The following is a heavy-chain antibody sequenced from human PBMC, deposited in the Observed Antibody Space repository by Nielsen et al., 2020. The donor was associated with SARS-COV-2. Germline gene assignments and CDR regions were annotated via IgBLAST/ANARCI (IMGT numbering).Heavy chain of an antibody. CDR3: AAIASGTYYRHFDY. V-gene: IGHV3-7*01. CDR1: GFTLSTYW. CDR2: IKQDGSEK. D-gene: IGHD3-10*01. J-gene: IGHJ4*02. Sequence: GESLKIFCVASGFTLSTYWMSWVRQAPGKGLEWVANIKQDGSEKYYVDSVKGRFTMSRDNTKNSLYLQMNSLRAEDTAVYYCAAIASGTYYRHFDYWGQGTLVTVSS.